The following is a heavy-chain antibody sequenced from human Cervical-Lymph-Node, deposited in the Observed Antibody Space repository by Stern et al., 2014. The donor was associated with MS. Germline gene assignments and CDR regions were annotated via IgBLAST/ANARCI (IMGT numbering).Heavy chain of an antibody. CDR3: ARETGGHRNYYGLDV. CDR2: IWYDGSKE. CDR1: GFTFSNYG. J-gene: IGHJ6*02. D-gene: IGHD6-25*01. V-gene: IGHV3-33*01. Sequence: VQLVEFGGDVVQLGGSLRLSCEASGFTFSNYGMNWVRQAPGKGLEWVTLIWYDGSKESYADSVKGRFTISRDNSKNMLYLQIHSLRVEDTAVYFCARETGGHRNYYGLDVWGQGTTITVSS.